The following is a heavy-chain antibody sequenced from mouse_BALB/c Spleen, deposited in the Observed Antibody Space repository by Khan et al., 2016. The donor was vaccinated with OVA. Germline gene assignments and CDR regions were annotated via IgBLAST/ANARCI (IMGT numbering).Heavy chain of an antibody. Sequence: EVKLLESGGGLVQPGGSLNLSCAASGFAFSRYWMSWARQAPGKGQEWIGEINPGSSTINYTPSLKDKFIISRDTAKNTLYLQMSKVRSEDTALYCCTRQWSAWYFDVWGAGTTVTISS. CDR2: INPGSSTI. J-gene: IGHJ1*01. V-gene: IGHV4-2*02. D-gene: IGHD1-3*01. CDR1: GFAFSRYW. CDR3: TRQWSAWYFDV.